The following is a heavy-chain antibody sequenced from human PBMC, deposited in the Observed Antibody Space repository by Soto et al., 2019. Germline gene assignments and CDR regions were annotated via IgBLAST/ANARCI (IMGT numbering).Heavy chain of an antibody. V-gene: IGHV3-23*01. CDR1: GFTFSSYA. CDR3: AKDQLSSSWENYYYYYGMDV. CDR2: ISGSGGST. J-gene: IGHJ6*02. D-gene: IGHD6-13*01. Sequence: GGSLSLSCAASGFTFSSYAMSWVRRAPGKGLEWVSAISGSGGSTYYADSVKGRFTISRDNSKNTLYLQMNSLRAEDTAVYYCAKDQLSSSWENYYYYYGMDVWGQGTTVTVSS.